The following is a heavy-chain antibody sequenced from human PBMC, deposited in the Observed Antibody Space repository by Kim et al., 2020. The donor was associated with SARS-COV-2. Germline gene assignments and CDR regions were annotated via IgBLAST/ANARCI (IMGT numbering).Heavy chain of an antibody. CDR1: GFTFSNAW. CDR3: TTDREILTGYYNFDY. V-gene: IGHV3-15*01. Sequence: GGSLRLSCAASGFTFSNAWMSWVRQAPGKGLEWVGRIKSKTDGGTTDYAAPVKGRFTISRDDSKNTLYLQMNSLKTEDTAVYYCTTDREILTGYYNFDYWGQGTLVTVSS. J-gene: IGHJ4*02. D-gene: IGHD3-9*01. CDR2: IKSKTDGGTT.